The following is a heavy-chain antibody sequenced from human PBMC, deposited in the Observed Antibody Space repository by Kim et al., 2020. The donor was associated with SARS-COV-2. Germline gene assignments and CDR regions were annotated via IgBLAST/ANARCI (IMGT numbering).Heavy chain of an antibody. CDR1: GFTFTGYA. CDR3: MKGGWGWIWDH. V-gene: IGHV3-23*01. D-gene: IGHD2-2*03. J-gene: IGHJ4*02. Sequence: GGSLRLSCTTSGFTFTGYAMSWVRQAPGKGLEWVSSIDGSDGTTYYVDSVKGRFTISRDNSKNTLYLQISNLRADDTAVYYCMKGGWGWIWDHWRQGTLV. CDR2: IDGSDGTT.